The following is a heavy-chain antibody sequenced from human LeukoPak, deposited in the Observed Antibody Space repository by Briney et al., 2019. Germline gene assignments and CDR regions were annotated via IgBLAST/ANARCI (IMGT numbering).Heavy chain of an antibody. CDR3: ARTLTVTTHGHGGDY. D-gene: IGHD4-17*01. V-gene: IGHV1-46*01. J-gene: IGHJ4*02. CDR1: GYTFTSYY. CDR2: INPSGGST. Sequence: GASVKVSCKASGYTFTSYYMHWVRQAPGQGLEWMGIINPSGGSTSYAQKFQGRVTMTRGTSTSTVYMELSSLRSEDTAVYYCARTLTVTTHGHGGDYWGQGTLVTVSS.